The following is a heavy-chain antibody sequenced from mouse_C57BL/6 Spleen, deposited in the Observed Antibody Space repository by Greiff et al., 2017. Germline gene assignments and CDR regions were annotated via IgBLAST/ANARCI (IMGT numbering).Heavy chain of an antibody. D-gene: IGHD4-1*01. J-gene: IGHJ4*01. V-gene: IGHV5-16*01. CDR3: ARDKAGTRAMDY. CDR2: INYDGSST. CDR1: GFTFSDYY. Sequence: EVKLMESEGGLVQPGSSMKLSCTASGFTFSDYYMAWVRQVPEKGLEWVANINYDGSSTYYLDSLKSRFIISRDDAKNIPYLQMSSLKSEDTATYYCARDKAGTRAMDYWGQGTSVTVSS.